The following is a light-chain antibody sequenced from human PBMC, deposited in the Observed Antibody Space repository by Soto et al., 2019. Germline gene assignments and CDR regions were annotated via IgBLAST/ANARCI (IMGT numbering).Light chain of an antibody. CDR3: MQTLQTPPWT. CDR2: LGS. Sequence: DIVMTQSPLSLPVTPGEPASISCRSSQSLLHSNGYIYLDWYLQKPAQSPQLLIYLGSNRASGVPDRFSGSGSGTDFTLKISRVEAEDVGVYYCMQTLQTPPWTFGQGTKVEIK. V-gene: IGKV2-28*01. CDR1: QSLLHSNGYIY. J-gene: IGKJ1*01.